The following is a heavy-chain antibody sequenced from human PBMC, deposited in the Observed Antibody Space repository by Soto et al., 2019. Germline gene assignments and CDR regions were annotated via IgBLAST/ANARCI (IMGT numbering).Heavy chain of an antibody. D-gene: IGHD3-10*01. J-gene: IGHJ4*02. CDR1: GGTFSSYA. CDR2: IIPIFGTA. CDR3: ARVLLLWFGVGGFDY. Sequence: QVQLVQSGAEVKKPGSSVKVSCKASGGTFSSYAISWVRQAPGQGLEWMGGIIPIFGTANYAQKFQGRVTITADKSTSTAYIELSSLRSEDTAVYYCARVLLLWFGVGGFDYWGQGTLVTVSS. V-gene: IGHV1-69*14.